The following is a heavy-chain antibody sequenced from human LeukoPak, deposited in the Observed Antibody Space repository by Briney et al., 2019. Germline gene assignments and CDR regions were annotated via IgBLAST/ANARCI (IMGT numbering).Heavy chain of an antibody. Sequence: SETLSLTCSVSGVSISTYSWSWIRQPPGKGLEWIASVQYTGSTTYNPSLRSRLTISADTSKSQFSLKLSSVTTADTAVYYCARYYGGNSGVDYWGQGTLVTVSS. J-gene: IGHJ4*02. CDR1: GVSISTYS. CDR3: ARYYGGNSGVDY. CDR2: VQYTGST. V-gene: IGHV4-59*01. D-gene: IGHD4-23*01.